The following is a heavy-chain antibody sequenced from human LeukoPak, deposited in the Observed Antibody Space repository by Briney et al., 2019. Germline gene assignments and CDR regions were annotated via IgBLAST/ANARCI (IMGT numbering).Heavy chain of an antibody. CDR3: ARRLRFGELLGPWWFDP. CDR2: IYYSGST. CDR1: GGSISSGDYY. V-gene: IGHV4-30-4*08. Sequence: LQTLSLTCTVSGGSISSGDYYWSWIRQPPGKGLEWIGYIYYSGSTYYNPSLKSRVTISVDTSKNQFSLKLSFVTAADTAVYYCARRLRFGELLGPWWFDPWGQGTLVTVSS. J-gene: IGHJ5*02. D-gene: IGHD3-10*01.